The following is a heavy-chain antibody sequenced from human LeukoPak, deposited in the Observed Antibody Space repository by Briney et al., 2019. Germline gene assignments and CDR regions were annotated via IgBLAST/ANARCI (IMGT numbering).Heavy chain of an antibody. D-gene: IGHD2-15*01. V-gene: IGHV4-30-2*01. Sequence: SETLSLTCAVSGGSISSGGYSWSWIRQPPGKGLEWIGYIYHSGSTYYNPSLKSRVTISVDRSKNQFSLKLSYVTAADTAVYYCARGGARMAFDIWGQGTMVTVSS. CDR1: GGSISSGGYS. J-gene: IGHJ3*02. CDR2: IYHSGST. CDR3: ARGGARMAFDI.